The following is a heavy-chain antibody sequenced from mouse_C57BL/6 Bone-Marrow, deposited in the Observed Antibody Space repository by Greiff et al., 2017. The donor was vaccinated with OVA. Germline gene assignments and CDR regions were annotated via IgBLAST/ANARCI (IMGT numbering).Heavy chain of an antibody. V-gene: IGHV1-53*01. CDR2: INPSNGGT. J-gene: IGHJ3*01. CDR1: GYTFTSYW. D-gene: IGHD2-12*01. CDR3: ASPHYSDSFAY. Sequence: QVQLQQPGTELVKPGASVKLSCTASGYTFTSYWMHWVQQRPGQGLEWVGYINPSNGGTNYNDKVKSTSTLTVDKSSSTAYMQHSSLTSEDSAVYDCASPHYSDSFAYWGQGTLVTVSA.